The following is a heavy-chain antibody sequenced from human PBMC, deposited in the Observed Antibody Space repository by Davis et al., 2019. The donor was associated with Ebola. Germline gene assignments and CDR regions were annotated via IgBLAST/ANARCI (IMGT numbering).Heavy chain of an antibody. D-gene: IGHD1-26*01. CDR1: GFTVSSNY. V-gene: IGHV3-73*01. CDR3: TTTTTHFDY. J-gene: IGHJ4*02. Sequence: GESLKISCAASGFTVSSNYMSWVRQAPGKGLEWVGRIRSKANSYATAYAASVKGRFTISRDDSKNTAYLQMNSLKTEDTAVYYCTTTTTHFDYWGQGTLVTVSS. CDR2: IRSKANSYAT.